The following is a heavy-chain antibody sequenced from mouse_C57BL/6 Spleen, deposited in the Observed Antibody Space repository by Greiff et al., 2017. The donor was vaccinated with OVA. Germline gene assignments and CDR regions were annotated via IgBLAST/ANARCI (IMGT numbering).Heavy chain of an antibody. CDR3: ARSRYDYDHAMDY. V-gene: IGHV1-53*01. D-gene: IGHD2-4*01. CDR2: INPSNGGT. Sequence: QVQLQQPGTELVKPGASVKLSCKASGYTFTSYWLHWVKQRPGQGLEWIGNINPSNGGTNYNEKFKSKATLTVDKSSSTAYMQLSSLTSEDSAVYYCARSRYDYDHAMDYWGQGTSVTVSS. J-gene: IGHJ4*01. CDR1: GYTFTSYW.